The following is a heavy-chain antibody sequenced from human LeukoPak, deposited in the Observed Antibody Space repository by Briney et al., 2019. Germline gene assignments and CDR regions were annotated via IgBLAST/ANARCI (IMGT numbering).Heavy chain of an antibody. CDR3: ARAVTSTEGY. V-gene: IGHV3-7*03. CDR2: IREDGSEK. CDR1: GFTFSTYW. J-gene: IGHJ4*02. Sequence: GGSLRLSCAASGFTFSTYWMTWVRPAPGKGLEWVASIREDGSEKYYVDSVKGRFTISRDNAQKSLYLEMNSLRVEDTAVYYCARAVTSTEGYWGQGTLVTVSS.